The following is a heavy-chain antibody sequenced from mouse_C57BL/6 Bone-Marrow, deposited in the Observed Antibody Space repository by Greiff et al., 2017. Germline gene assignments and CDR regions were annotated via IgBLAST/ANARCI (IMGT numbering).Heavy chain of an antibody. D-gene: IGHD2-3*01. J-gene: IGHJ1*03. Sequence: QVQLQQSGAELAKPGASVKLSCKASGYTFTSYWMHWVKQRPGQGLEWIGYINPSSGYTKYNQKFKDKATLTADKSSSTAYMQLSSLTYEDSAVYYCARREDGYPWYFDVWGTGTTVTVSS. CDR3: ARREDGYPWYFDV. CDR2: INPSSGYT. V-gene: IGHV1-7*01. CDR1: GYTFTSYW.